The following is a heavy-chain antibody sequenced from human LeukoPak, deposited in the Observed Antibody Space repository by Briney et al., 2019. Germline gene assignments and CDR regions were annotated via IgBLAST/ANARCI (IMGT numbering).Heavy chain of an antibody. D-gene: IGHD3-3*01. J-gene: IGHJ6*03. CDR2: ISSSSSYI. Sequence: KPGGSLRLSCAASGFTFSSYSMYWVRQAPGKGLEWVSSISSSSSYIYYADSVKGRFTISRDNAKNSLYLQMNSLRAEDTAVYYCASLEDYYYYMDVWGKGTTVTVSS. V-gene: IGHV3-21*01. CDR3: ASLEDYYYYMDV. CDR1: GFTFSSYS.